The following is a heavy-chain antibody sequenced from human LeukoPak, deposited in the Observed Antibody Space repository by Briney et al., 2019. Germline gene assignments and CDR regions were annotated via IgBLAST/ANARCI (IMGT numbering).Heavy chain of an antibody. Sequence: GGSLRLSCAASGFTFSTAWMSWVRQAPGEGLGWVGHIKGQTDGRTTDYGAPVKGRFTISRDDSNNTLYLQMSSLKTEDTAVYYCRRCFLWFGELIDYWGQGTLVTVSS. CDR1: GFTFSTAW. D-gene: IGHD3-10*01. J-gene: IGHJ4*02. CDR2: IKGQTDGRTT. V-gene: IGHV3-15*01. CDR3: RRCFLWFGELIDY.